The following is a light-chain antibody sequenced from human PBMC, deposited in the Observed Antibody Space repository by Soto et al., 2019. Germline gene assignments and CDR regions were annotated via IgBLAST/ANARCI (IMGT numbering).Light chain of an antibody. V-gene: IGLV2-14*03. CDR2: EVS. J-gene: IGLJ3*02. Sequence: QSALTQPDSVSGSPVQSITISCTGTSSDVGGYNYVSWFQQHPGKAPKLKIYEVSNRPSGVSNRFSGSKSGYTASLTISELQAEDDADYYCTSFTRSNPWVFGGGPRVTVL. CDR1: SSDVGGYNY. CDR3: TSFTRSNPWV.